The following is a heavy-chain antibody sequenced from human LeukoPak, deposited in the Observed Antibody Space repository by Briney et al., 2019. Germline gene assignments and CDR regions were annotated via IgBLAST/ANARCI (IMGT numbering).Heavy chain of an antibody. CDR1: GFTFSSYA. Sequence: SGGSLRLSCAASGFTFSSYAMSWVRQAPGKGLEWVSAISGSGGSTYYADSVKGRFTISRDNSKNTLYLQMNSLRAEDTAVYYCAKDRLITIFGVSEYYFDYWGQGTLVTVSS. CDR2: ISGSGGST. CDR3: AKDRLITIFGVSEYYFDY. D-gene: IGHD3-3*01. V-gene: IGHV3-23*01. J-gene: IGHJ4*02.